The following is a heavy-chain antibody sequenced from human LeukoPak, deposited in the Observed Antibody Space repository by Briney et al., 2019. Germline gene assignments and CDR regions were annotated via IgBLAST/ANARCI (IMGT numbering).Heavy chain of an antibody. CDR2: IYSGGST. CDR1: GFTVSSNY. V-gene: IGHV3-53*01. Sequence: AGGSLRLSCAASGFTVSSNYMSWVRQAPGKGLEWVSVIYSGGSTYYADSLKGRFTISRDNSKNTLYLQMNSLRAEDTAVYYCAREGQDSSGYKHFDYWGQRTLVTASS. D-gene: IGHD3-22*01. J-gene: IGHJ4*02. CDR3: AREGQDSSGYKHFDY.